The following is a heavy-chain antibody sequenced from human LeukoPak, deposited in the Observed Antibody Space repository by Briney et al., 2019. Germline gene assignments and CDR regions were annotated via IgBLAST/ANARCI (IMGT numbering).Heavy chain of an antibody. V-gene: IGHV1-2*02. CDR3: ARELTAVAGTLGGY. Sequence: GASVKVSCKASGYTFTCYYMHWVRQAPGQGLEWMGWINPNSGGTNYAQKFQGRVTMTRDTSISTAYMELSRLRSDDTAVYYCARELTAVAGTLGGYWGQGTLVTVSS. D-gene: IGHD6-19*01. CDR1: GYTFTCYY. CDR2: INPNSGGT. J-gene: IGHJ4*02.